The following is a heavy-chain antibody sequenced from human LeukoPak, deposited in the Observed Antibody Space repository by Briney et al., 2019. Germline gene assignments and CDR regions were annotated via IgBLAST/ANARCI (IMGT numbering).Heavy chain of an antibody. CDR3: ARSLPRVVRYFDWLSETPRYFDY. J-gene: IGHJ4*02. CDR2: ISAYNGNT. CDR1: GYTFTSYG. D-gene: IGHD3-9*01. Sequence: GASVKVSCKASGYTFTSYGISWVRQAPGQGLEWMGWISAYNGNTNYAQKLQGRVTMTTDTSTSTAYMELRSLRSEDTAVYYCARSLPRVVRYFDWLSETPRYFDYWGQGTLVTVSS. V-gene: IGHV1-18*01.